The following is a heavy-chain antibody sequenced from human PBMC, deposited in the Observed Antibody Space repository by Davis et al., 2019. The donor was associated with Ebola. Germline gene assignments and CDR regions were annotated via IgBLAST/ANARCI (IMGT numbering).Heavy chain of an antibody. V-gene: IGHV1-8*01. CDR2: MNPNSENT. J-gene: IGHJ6*02. CDR3: ARGGYSDWLTRWHYYGMDV. CDR1: GYTFTTYD. D-gene: IGHD3-9*01. Sequence: AASVKVSCKASGYTFTTYDIHWVRQATGQGLEWMGWMNPNSENTGYAQKFQGRVTMTRSTSISTAYMELSSLRSEDTAVYYCARGGYSDWLTRWHYYGMDVWGQGTTVTVSS.